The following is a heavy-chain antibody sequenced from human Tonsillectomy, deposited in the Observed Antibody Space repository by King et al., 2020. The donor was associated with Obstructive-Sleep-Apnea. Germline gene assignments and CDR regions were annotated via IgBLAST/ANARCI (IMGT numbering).Heavy chain of an antibody. Sequence: QLVQSGGGLVQPGGSLRLSCAASGFTVRSNYMIWVRQAPGKVLEWVSIIYSGGSTYYADSVKGRVTISRDNSKNTLYLQMNSLRAEDTAVYYCARFGVTVYYYYGMDVWGQGTTVTVSS. J-gene: IGHJ6*02. D-gene: IGHD1-14*01. CDR2: IYSGGST. V-gene: IGHV3-66*01. CDR3: ARFGVTVYYYYGMDV. CDR1: GFTVRSNY.